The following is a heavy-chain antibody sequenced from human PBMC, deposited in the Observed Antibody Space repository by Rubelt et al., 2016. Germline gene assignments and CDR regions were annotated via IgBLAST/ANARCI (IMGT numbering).Heavy chain of an antibody. V-gene: IGHV4-30-4*07. CDR2: IYYSGST. CDR3: ARGSPAVAGNSFDY. D-gene: IGHD6-19*01. J-gene: IGHJ4*02. Sequence: QVQLQESGPGLVKPSQTLSLTCAVSGGSISSGGYSWSWIRQPPGKGLEWIGSIYYSGSTNYNPSLKSRVTISVDTSKNQFSLKLSSVTAADTAVYYCARGSPAVAGNSFDYWGQGTLVTVSS. CDR1: GGSISSGGYS.